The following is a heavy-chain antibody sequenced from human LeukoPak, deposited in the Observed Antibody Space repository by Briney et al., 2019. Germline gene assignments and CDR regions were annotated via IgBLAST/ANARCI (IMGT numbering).Heavy chain of an antibody. J-gene: IGHJ4*02. CDR2: INQDGSEK. D-gene: IGHD3-3*01. V-gene: IGHV3-7*01. CDR1: GFTFSDYW. CDR3: VRDDYDFWSGYQRYFEF. Sequence: GGSLRLSRAVSGFTFSDYWMTWVRQAPGKGLEWVANINQDGSEKYYVDSVEGRFTISRDSVKNSLYLQMTSVRADDTAMYYCVRDDYDFWSGYQRYFEFWGQGTLVTVSS.